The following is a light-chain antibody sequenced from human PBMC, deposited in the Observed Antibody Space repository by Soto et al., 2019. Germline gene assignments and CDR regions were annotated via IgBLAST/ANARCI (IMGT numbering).Light chain of an antibody. CDR2: GAS. V-gene: IGKV3-20*01. J-gene: IGKJ2*01. CDR3: QQYGGVPYT. Sequence: EIVLTQSPGTLSLSPGQRPTLSCRASESISRDYLAWYQQRLGPAPRLLIYGASSGATGIPDRFSGSGSGTDFTLTISRLEPEDFAIYYCQQYGGVPYTFGQGTKVDIK. CDR1: ESISRDY.